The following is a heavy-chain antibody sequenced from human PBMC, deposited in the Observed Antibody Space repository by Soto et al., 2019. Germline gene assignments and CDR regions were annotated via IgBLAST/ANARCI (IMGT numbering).Heavy chain of an antibody. Sequence: GASVKVSCKASGGTFSSYAISWVRQAPGQGPEWMGGIIPIFGTANYAQKFQGRVTITADESTSTAYMELSSLRSEDTAVYYCARPKGGWPADGMDVWGQGTTVTVSS. CDR1: GGTFSSYA. CDR2: IIPIFGTA. D-gene: IGHD6-19*01. V-gene: IGHV1-69*13. J-gene: IGHJ6*02. CDR3: ARPKGGWPADGMDV.